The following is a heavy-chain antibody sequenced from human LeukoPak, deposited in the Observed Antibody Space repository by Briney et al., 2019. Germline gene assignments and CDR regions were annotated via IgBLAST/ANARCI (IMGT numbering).Heavy chain of an antibody. CDR2: ITGSGGST. CDR3: AKGVVVAPDVTPFDY. J-gene: IGHJ4*02. D-gene: IGHD2-2*01. CDR1: GFTFCSYG. V-gene: IGHV3-23*01. Sequence: GGTLRLSCAASGFTFCSYGMYWVRQAPGKGLELVSAITGSGGSTYYADSVMGRFTISRDNSKNTLYLQMNSLRAEDTAVYYCAKGVVVAPDVTPFDYWGQGTLVTVSS.